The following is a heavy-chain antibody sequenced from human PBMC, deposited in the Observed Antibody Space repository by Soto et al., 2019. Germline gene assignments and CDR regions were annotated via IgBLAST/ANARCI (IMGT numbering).Heavy chain of an antibody. CDR1: GGTFSSYA. D-gene: IGHD3-22*01. CDR2: IIPIFGTA. J-gene: IGHJ6*02. CDR3: AKHYDNWDYYCGMDV. Sequence: GASVKVSCEASGGTFSSYAISWVRQAPGQGLEWMGGIIPIFGTADYAQKYQGRVTITADESTSTAYMELSSLRSEDTAVYYCAKHYDNWDYYCGMDVWGQGTTVTVSS. V-gene: IGHV1-69*13.